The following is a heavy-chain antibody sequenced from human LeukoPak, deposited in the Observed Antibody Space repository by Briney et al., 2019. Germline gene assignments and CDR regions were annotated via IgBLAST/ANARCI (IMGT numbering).Heavy chain of an antibody. CDR1: GFTFSSYS. CDR2: ISSGSSTK. V-gene: IGHV3-48*01. Sequence: GGSLRLSCAASGFTFSSYSMSWVRQAPGKGLECVSYISSGSSTKYYADSVKGRFTISRDNAKNSLYLQMNSLRAEDTAVYYCARGDRNSSPYWGQGTLVTVSS. J-gene: IGHJ4*02. D-gene: IGHD2/OR15-2a*01. CDR3: ARGDRNSSPY.